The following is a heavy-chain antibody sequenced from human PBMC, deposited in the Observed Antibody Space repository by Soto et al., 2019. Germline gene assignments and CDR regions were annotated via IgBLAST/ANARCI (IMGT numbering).Heavy chain of an antibody. Sequence: PGGSLRLSCAASGFTFSSYAMKWVRQAPGKGLEWIGYIYYSGSTNYNPSLKSRVTISVDTSKNQFSLKLSSVTAADTAVYYCARRSRYQLSSRGSYYYYYMDVWGKGTTVTVSS. V-gene: IGHV4-59*08. D-gene: IGHD2-2*01. CDR1: GFTFSSYA. CDR2: IYYSGST. CDR3: ARRSRYQLSSRGSYYYYYMDV. J-gene: IGHJ6*03.